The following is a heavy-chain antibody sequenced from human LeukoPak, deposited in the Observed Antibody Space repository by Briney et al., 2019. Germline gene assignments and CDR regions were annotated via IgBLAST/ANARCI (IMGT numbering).Heavy chain of an antibody. V-gene: IGHV4-59*01. CDR1: GGSITSYY. Sequence: SETLSLTCTVSGGSITSYYWTWIRQPPGKGLEWIGYIPYGGSTNYNPSLKSRVTMSLDSSKNQFSLKLSPVTAADTAVYYCARGVGATHFDYWGQGILVTVSS. D-gene: IGHD1-26*01. J-gene: IGHJ4*02. CDR3: ARGVGATHFDY. CDR2: IPYGGST.